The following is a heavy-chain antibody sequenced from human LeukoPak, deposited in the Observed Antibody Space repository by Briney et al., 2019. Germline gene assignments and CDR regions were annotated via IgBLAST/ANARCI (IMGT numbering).Heavy chain of an antibody. V-gene: IGHV4-28*03. CDR1: GYSISSTNR. Sequence: SDTLSLTCAVSGYSISSTNRWGWIRQPPGKGLEWIGYIHYSGSTYYNPSLKSRVTVSVDTSKNQFSLKLSSVTAVDTAVYYCARGYYGSGGEFDYWGQGTLVTVSS. CDR2: IHYSGST. J-gene: IGHJ4*02. CDR3: ARGYYGSGGEFDY. D-gene: IGHD3-10*01.